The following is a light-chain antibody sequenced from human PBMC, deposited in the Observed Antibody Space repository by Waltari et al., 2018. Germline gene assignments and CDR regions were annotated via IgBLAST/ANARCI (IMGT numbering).Light chain of an antibody. Sequence: DIVMTQSPLSLAVTPGEPASISCRSSQSLLYSNGYTYLDWYLQKPGQSPQLLIYLGSTRASVVPDRFSGSGSGTDFTLKISRVEAEDVGVYYCMQALQTVYTFGQGTKLGI. V-gene: IGKV2-28*01. J-gene: IGKJ2*01. CDR1: QSLLYSNGYTY. CDR3: MQALQTVYT. CDR2: LGS.